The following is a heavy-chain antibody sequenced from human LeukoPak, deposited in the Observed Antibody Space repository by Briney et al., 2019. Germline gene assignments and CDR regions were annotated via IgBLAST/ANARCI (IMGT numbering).Heavy chain of an antibody. J-gene: IGHJ4*02. D-gene: IGHD1-26*01. CDR2: INTNTGNP. V-gene: IGHV7-4-1*02. CDR1: GYTFTTYA. CDR3: ARNAAQGGLLYFDY. Sequence: EASVKVSCKASGYTFTTYAMNWVRQAPGQGLEWMGWINTNTGNPTYAQGFTGRFVFSLDTSVSTAYLQISSLKAEDTAVYYCARNAAQGGLLYFDYWGQGTLVTVSS.